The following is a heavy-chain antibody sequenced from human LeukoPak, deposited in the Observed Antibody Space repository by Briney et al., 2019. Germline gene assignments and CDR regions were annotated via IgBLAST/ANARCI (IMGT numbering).Heavy chain of an antibody. V-gene: IGHV3-21*01. Sequence: GGSLRLSCAASGFTFSSYSMNWVRQAPGKGLEWVSSISGSSSYINYADSVKGRFTISRDNAQNSLFLQLNSLRAEDTAVYYCARGGSYTKGKYFDYWGQGTLVTVSS. CDR2: ISGSSSYI. CDR3: ARGGSYTKGKYFDY. CDR1: GFTFSSYS. J-gene: IGHJ4*02. D-gene: IGHD1-26*01.